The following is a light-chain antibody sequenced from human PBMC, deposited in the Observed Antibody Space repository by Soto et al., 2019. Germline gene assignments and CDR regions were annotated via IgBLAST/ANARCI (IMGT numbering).Light chain of an antibody. CDR2: DNN. CDR3: GAWDDSLSAV. Sequence: QSLLTQPPSVSAAPGQKVTISCSGSNSNIGNNYVSWYQQLPGTAPKLLIYDNNKRPSGIPDRFSGSKSGTSATLGITGLQTGDEADYYCGAWDDSLSAVFGGGTKLTVL. CDR1: NSNIGNNY. J-gene: IGLJ2*01. V-gene: IGLV1-51*01.